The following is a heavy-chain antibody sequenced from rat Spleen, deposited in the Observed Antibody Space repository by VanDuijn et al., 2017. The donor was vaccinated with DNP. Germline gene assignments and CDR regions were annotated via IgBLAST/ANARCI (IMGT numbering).Heavy chain of an antibody. CDR2: IGSAAYAP. Sequence: EVQLVESGGGLVQPGRSLKLSCAASGFTFSDYYMAWVRQAPTEGLECVAYIGSAAYAPYYGDSVKGRFTISRDNAKSTLYLQMDSLRSEDTATYYCATHSSSYIFGGWFAYWGQGTLVTVSS. CDR1: GFTFSDYY. D-gene: IGHD1-2*01. CDR3: ATHSSSYIFGGWFAY. V-gene: IGHV5-25*01. J-gene: IGHJ3*01.